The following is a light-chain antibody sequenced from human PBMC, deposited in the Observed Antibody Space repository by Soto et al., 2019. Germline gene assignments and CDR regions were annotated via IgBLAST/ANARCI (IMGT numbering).Light chain of an antibody. Sequence: EIVLTQSPGTLSLSPGERATLSCRASQSVSSSYVAWYQQKPGQAPRQLIYGASSRATGIPDRFSGSGSGTDFTLTITRLAPEDFAVYYCQHYRTSFGGGTRVEIK. CDR2: GAS. V-gene: IGKV3-20*01. CDR3: QHYRTS. J-gene: IGKJ4*01. CDR1: QSVSSSY.